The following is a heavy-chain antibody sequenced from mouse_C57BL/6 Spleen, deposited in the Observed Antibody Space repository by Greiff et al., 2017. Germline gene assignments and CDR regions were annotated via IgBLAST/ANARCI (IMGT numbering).Heavy chain of an antibody. CDR1: GYTFTSYG. CDR3: ARSYDYDGNYAMDY. Sequence: VHLVESGAELARPGASVKLSCKASGYTFTSYGISWVKQRTGQGLEWIGEIYPRSGNTYYNEKFKGKATLTADKSSSTAYMELRSLTSEDSAVYFCARSYDYDGNYAMDYWGQGTSVTVSS. J-gene: IGHJ4*01. V-gene: IGHV1-81*01. D-gene: IGHD2-4*01. CDR2: IYPRSGNT.